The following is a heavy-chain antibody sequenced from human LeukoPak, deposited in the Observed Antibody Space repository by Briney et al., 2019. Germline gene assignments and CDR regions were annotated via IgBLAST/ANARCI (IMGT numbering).Heavy chain of an antibody. CDR2: IIPVFGTA. J-gene: IGHJ4*02. V-gene: IGHV1-69*13. D-gene: IGHD6-19*01. CDR3: AREGAVAGTGGY. CDR1: GGTFSSYA. Sequence: GASVKVSCKASGGTFSSYAISWVRQAPGQGLEWMGGIIPVFGTANYAQKFQGRVTITADESTSTAYMELSSLRSEDTAVYYCAREGAVAGTGGYWGQGTLVTVSS.